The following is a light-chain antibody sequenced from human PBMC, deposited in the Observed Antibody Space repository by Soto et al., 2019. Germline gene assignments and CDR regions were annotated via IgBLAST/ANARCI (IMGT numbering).Light chain of an antibody. CDR2: DVT. Sequence: QSALTQPASVSGSPGQSITISCTGTSSDVGGHNYVSWYQQHPGKAPTLMIYDVTNWPSGVSNRFSGSKSGNTASLTISGLQSEDQPDYYCSSYTSSSTYVFGTGTKITVL. CDR3: SSYTSSSTYV. V-gene: IGLV2-14*01. J-gene: IGLJ1*01. CDR1: SSDVGGHNY.